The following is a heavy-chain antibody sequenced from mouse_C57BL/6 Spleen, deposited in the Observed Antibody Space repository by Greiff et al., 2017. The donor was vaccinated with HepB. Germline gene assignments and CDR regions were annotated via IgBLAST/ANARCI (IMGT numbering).Heavy chain of an antibody. D-gene: IGHD2-5*01. CDR3: ASEMSNFFAY. Sequence: QVQLQQSGAELARPGASVKLSCKASGYTFTSYGISWVKQRTGQGLEWIGEIYPRSGNTYYNEKFKGKATLTADKSSSTAYMELRSLTSEDSAVYFCASEMSNFFAYWGQGTLVTVSA. CDR1: GYTFTSYG. J-gene: IGHJ3*01. V-gene: IGHV1-81*01. CDR2: IYPRSGNT.